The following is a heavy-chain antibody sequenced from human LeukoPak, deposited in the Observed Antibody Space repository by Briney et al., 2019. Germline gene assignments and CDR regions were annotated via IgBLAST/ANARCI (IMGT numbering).Heavy chain of an antibody. CDR3: ARIRDSSGWGYYFDY. D-gene: IGHD6-19*01. J-gene: IGHJ4*02. CDR1: GFSLSTSGMC. CDR2: IDWDDDK. V-gene: IGHV2-70*11. Sequence: SGPTLVNPTQTLTLTCTFSGFSLSTSGMCVSWICQPPGKALEWLARIDWDDDKYYSTSLKTRLTISKDTSKNQVVLTMTNMDPVDTATYYCARIRDSSGWGYYFDYWGQGTLVTVSS.